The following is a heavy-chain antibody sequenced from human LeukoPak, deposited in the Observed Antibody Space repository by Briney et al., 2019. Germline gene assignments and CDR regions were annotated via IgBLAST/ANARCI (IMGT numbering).Heavy chain of an antibody. J-gene: IGHJ4*02. D-gene: IGHD3-22*01. CDR2: IYYSGST. CDR3: TREVTMIVVVITYFDY. V-gene: IGHV4-39*07. Sequence: SETLSLTCTVSGGSISSSSYYWGWIRQPPGKGLEWIGSIYYSGSTYYNPSLKSRVTISVDTSKNQFSLKLSSVTAADTAVYYCTREVTMIVVVITYFDYWGQGTLVTVSS. CDR1: GGSISSSSYY.